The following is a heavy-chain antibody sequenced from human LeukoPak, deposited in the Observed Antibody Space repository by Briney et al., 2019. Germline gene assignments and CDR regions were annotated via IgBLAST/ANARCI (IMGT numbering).Heavy chain of an antibody. D-gene: IGHD2-8*01. CDR1: GYTFTGYY. J-gene: IGHJ4*02. CDR3: ARGGPIVLMVYAQGNDY. Sequence: ASVKVSCKASGYTFTGYYMHWVRQAPGQGLEWMGWINPNSGGTNYAQKFQGRVTMTRDTSISTAYMGLSRLRSDDTAVYYCARGGPIVLMVYAQGNDYWGQGTLVTVSS. V-gene: IGHV1-2*02. CDR2: INPNSGGT.